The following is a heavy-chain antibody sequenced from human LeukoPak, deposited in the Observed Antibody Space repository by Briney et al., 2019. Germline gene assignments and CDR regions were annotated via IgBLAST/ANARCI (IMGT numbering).Heavy chain of an antibody. D-gene: IGHD6-13*01. CDR2: IYYSGST. CDR3: ARGRYSSSWYLDY. CDR1: GGSINSYY. J-gene: IGHJ4*02. V-gene: IGHV4-59*01. Sequence: SETLSLTCTVSGGSINSYYWSWLRQPPGKGLEWIGSIYYSGSTNYNPSLKSRVTISVDTSKNQFSLRLSSVTAADTAVYYCARGRYSSSWYLDYWGQGALVTVSS.